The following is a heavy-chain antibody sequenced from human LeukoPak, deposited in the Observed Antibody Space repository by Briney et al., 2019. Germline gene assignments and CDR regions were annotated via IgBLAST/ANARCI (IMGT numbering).Heavy chain of an antibody. CDR2: ISSSGTTI. CDR3: ARFVVASLTFDY. J-gene: IGHJ4*02. D-gene: IGHD2-15*01. V-gene: IGHV3-11*01. Sequence: GGSLRLSCAASGFTFSDHYMSWIRQTPGKGLEWVSYISSSGTTIFYADSVKGRFTISRDNARNSLYLQVNSPRAEDTATYYCARFVVASLTFDYWGQGTLVTVSS. CDR1: GFTFSDHY.